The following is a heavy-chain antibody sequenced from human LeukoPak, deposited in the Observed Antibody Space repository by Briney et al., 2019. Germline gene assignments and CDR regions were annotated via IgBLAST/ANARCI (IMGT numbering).Heavy chain of an antibody. V-gene: IGHV3-23*01. D-gene: IGHD5-12*01. CDR3: AKDTDNGGYSGTTSGYFDY. CDR1: GFTFSSYA. Sequence: PGGSLRLSCAASGFTFSSYAMSWVRQAPGKGLEWVSAISGSGGSTYYADSVKGRFTISRDNSKNTLYLQMNSLRAEDTAVYYCAKDTDNGGYSGTTSGYFDYWGQGTLVTVSS. CDR2: ISGSGGST. J-gene: IGHJ4*02.